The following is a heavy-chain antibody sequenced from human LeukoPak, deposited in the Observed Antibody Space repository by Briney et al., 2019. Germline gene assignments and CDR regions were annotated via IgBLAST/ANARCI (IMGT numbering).Heavy chain of an antibody. V-gene: IGHV1-18*01. J-gene: IGHJ6*02. CDR3: ERDGMDPRHYYGMDV. D-gene: IGHD1-1*01. Sequence: ASVKVSCKASGYTFTSYGISWVRQAPGQGLEWMGWISAYNGNTNYAQKLQGRVTMTTDTSTSTAYMELRSLRSDDTAVYYCERDGMDPRHYYGMDVWGQGTTVTVSS. CDR2: ISAYNGNT. CDR1: GYTFTSYG.